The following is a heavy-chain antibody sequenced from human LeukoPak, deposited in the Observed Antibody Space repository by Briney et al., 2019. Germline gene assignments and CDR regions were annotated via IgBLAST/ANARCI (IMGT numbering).Heavy chain of an antibody. Sequence: PGGPLRLSCAASGFTFSSYWMNWVRQAPGKGLEWVANIKQDGSDKYYVDSVKGRFIISRDNAKNSLYLQMNSLRAEDTAVYYCARDHRGIFSPFDYWGQGTLVTVSS. CDR3: ARDHRGIFSPFDY. CDR1: GFTFSSYW. J-gene: IGHJ4*02. CDR2: IKQDGSDK. V-gene: IGHV3-7*01.